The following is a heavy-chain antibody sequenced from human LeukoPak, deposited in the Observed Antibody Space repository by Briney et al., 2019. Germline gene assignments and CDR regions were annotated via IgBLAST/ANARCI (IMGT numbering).Heavy chain of an antibody. CDR2: INQGGSDK. V-gene: IGHV3-7*03. Sequence: GGSLRLSCASSGFTFSSYWMTWVRQAPGKGLEWVGNINQGGSDKYYVDSVKGRFTISRDNAKNSLFLQMNSLRAEDTAVYYCARGPLIAAAGTWWGQGTLVTVSS. J-gene: IGHJ4*02. D-gene: IGHD6-13*01. CDR3: ARGPLIAAAGTW. CDR1: GFTFSSYW.